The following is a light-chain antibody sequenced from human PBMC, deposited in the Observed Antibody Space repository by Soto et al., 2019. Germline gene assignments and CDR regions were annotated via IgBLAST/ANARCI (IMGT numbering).Light chain of an antibody. CDR3: QQYGSS. J-gene: IGKJ4*01. CDR2: GAS. Sequence: EIVLTQSPGTLSLSPGERATLSCRASQSVSSSYLAWYQQKPGQAPRLLIYGASSRATGIPDRFSGSGSGTDFTLTISRLELEDFAVYYCQQYGSSFVGGTKVEIK. CDR1: QSVSSSY. V-gene: IGKV3-20*01.